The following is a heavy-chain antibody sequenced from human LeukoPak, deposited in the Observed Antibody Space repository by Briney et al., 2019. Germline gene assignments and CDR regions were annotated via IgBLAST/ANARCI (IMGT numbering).Heavy chain of an antibody. Sequence: PGGSLRLSCAASGFTVSSNYMSWVRQAPGKGLEWVSIIYSGGSTYYADSVKGRFTISRDNSKNTLYLQMNTLRAEDTAVYHCAKSYYFDGSGFYPFDYWGQGTLVTVSS. CDR3: AKSYYFDGSGFYPFDY. CDR2: IYSGGST. D-gene: IGHD3-22*01. CDR1: GFTVSSNY. V-gene: IGHV3-53*01. J-gene: IGHJ4*02.